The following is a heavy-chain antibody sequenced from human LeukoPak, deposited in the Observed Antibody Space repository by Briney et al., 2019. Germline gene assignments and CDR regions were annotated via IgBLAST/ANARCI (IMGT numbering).Heavy chain of an antibody. J-gene: IGHJ4*02. CDR3: ARGVEPLAANTLAY. CDR1: WFTVITND. Sequence: PGGALRLSFSAPWFTVITNDMTWVRPAPGEGPELGSVLYSDGNTKYADSVQGRFTISRDNSKNTLYLEMNSLSPDDTAVYYCARGVEPLAANTLAYWGQGTLVTVSS. CDR2: LYSDGNT. D-gene: IGHD1-14*01. V-gene: IGHV3-53*01.